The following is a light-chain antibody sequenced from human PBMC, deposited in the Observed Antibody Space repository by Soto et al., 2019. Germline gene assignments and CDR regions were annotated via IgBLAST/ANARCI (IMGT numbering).Light chain of an antibody. V-gene: IGLV2-14*01. CDR2: EVT. Sequence: QSALTQPASVCGSPGQSITISCTGTSSDIGAYNYVSWYQQHPGKAPKLMIYEVTNRPSGISNRFSGSRSGNTASLSISGLQAEDEADYYCSSFSSAIAFVFGTGTKLTVL. J-gene: IGLJ1*01. CDR3: SSFSSAIAFV. CDR1: SSDIGAYNY.